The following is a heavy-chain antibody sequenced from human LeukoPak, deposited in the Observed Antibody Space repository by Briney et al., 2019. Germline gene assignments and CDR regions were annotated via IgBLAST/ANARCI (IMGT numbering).Heavy chain of an antibody. CDR2: IWYDGSNK. J-gene: IGHJ6*02. CDR1: GFTFSSYG. CDR3: AKAKGYHYYYGMDV. V-gene: IGHV3-30*02. Sequence: GGSLRLSCAASGFTFSSYGTHWVRQAPGKGLEWVAVIWYDGSNKYYADSVKGRFTISRDNSKNTLYLQMNSLRTEDTALYYCAKAKGYHYYYGMDVWGQGTTVTVSS.